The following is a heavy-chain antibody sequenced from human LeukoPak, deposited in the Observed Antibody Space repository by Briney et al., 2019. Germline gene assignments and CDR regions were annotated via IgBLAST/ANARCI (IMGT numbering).Heavy chain of an antibody. V-gene: IGHV4-34*01. CDR2: INHSGST. J-gene: IGHJ4*02. D-gene: IGHD2-2*01. Sequence: SETLSLTCAVYGGSFSGYYWSWIRQPPGKGLEWIGEINHSGSTNYNPSLKSRVTISVDTSKNQFSLKLSSVTAADTAVYYCARRYCSSTSCYNFGYWGQGTLVTVSS. CDR3: ARRYCSSTSCYNFGY. CDR1: GGSFSGYY.